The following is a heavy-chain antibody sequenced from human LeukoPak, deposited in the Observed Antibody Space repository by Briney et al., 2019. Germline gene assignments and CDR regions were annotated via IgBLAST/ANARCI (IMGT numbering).Heavy chain of an antibody. CDR3: AGDLGYCSGGSCQRAFDI. Sequence: GGSLRLSCAASGFTFNSYWMNWVRQAPGKGLEWVANIKRDGSEKYYVDSVKGRFTISRDNAKNSLYLQMNSLRAEDTAVYYCAGDLGYCSGGSCQRAFDIWGQGTMVTVSS. D-gene: IGHD2-15*01. CDR2: IKRDGSEK. CDR1: GFTFNSYW. V-gene: IGHV3-7*01. J-gene: IGHJ3*02.